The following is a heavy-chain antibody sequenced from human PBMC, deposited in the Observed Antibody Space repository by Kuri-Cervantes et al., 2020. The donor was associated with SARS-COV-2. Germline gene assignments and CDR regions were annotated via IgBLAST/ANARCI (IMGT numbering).Heavy chain of an antibody. J-gene: IGHJ6*03. CDR1: GGSISSYY. D-gene: IGHD6-13*01. CDR2: IYTSGST. Sequence: SETLSLTCTVSGGSISSYYWSWIRQPAGKGLEWIGCIYTSGSTNYNPSLKSRVTISVDTSKNQFSLKLGSVTAADTAVYYCARGLYSSSWYGPIYYYYYMDVWGKGTTVTVSS. CDR3: ARGLYSSSWYGPIYYYYYMDV. V-gene: IGHV4-4*07.